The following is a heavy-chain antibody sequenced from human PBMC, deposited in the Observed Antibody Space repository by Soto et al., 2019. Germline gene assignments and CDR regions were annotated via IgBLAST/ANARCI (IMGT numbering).Heavy chain of an antibody. CDR1: GGSISSGDYY. J-gene: IGHJ6*02. V-gene: IGHV4-30-4*01. Sequence: QVQLQESGPGLVKPSQTLSLTCTVSGGSISSGDYYWSWIRQPTGKGLEWIGYIYYSGSTYYNPALKSRVTISVDTSMIQFSLKLSSVTAADTALYYCARASPVVTDVWGQGTTVTVSS. D-gene: IGHD5-18*01. CDR3: ARASPVVTDV. CDR2: IYYSGST.